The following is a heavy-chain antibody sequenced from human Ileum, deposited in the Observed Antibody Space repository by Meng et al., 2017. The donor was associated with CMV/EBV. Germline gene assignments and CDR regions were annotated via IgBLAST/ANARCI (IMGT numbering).Heavy chain of an antibody. D-gene: IGHD2-2*03. V-gene: IGHV1-18*01. CDR3: ARDGYYPSRVFDY. CDR1: GYTFTDYA. Sequence: QVQLGQSGAGGKKPGASVKVSCKASGYTFTDYAITWVRQAPGQGLEWMGWISGYNSNTKYAQKFQGRVTMTTDTSTTTVYMELRNLRYDDTAVYYCARDGYYPSRVFDYWGLGTLVTVSS. J-gene: IGHJ4*01. CDR2: ISGYNSNT.